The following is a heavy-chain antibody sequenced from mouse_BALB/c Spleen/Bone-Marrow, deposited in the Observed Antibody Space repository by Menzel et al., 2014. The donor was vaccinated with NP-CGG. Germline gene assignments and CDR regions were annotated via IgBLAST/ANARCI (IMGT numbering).Heavy chain of an antibody. CDR2: IWGDGST. Sequence: QVQLKESGPGPVAPSQRLAITCTVLGFSLTGYGVKWVRQPPGKGLEWLGEIWGDGSTDYNSALKSRLSISKDNSKSQVFLKMNSLQTDDTARYYCARDYGTGAMDYWGQGTSVTVSS. CDR1: GFSLTGYG. V-gene: IGHV2-6-7*01. D-gene: IGHD1-1*01. J-gene: IGHJ4*01. CDR3: ARDYGTGAMDY.